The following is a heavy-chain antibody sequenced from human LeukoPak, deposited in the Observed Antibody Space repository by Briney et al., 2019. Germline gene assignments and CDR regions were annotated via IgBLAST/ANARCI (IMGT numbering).Heavy chain of an antibody. CDR2: IYYSGST. CDR3: ARQTVIAAAIDY. D-gene: IGHD6-13*01. J-gene: IGHJ4*02. Sequence: SETLSLTCTVSGGSISSHYWSWIRQPPGKGLEWIGYIYYSGSTNYNPSLKSRVTISVDTSKNQFSLKLSSVTAADTAVYYCARQTVIAAAIDYWGQGTLVTVSS. CDR1: GGSISSHY. V-gene: IGHV4-59*08.